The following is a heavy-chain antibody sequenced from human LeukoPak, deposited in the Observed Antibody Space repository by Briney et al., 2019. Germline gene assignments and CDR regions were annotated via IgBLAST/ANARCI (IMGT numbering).Heavy chain of an antibody. Sequence: GGSLRLSCLASGFSFNSYTMNWVREAPGKGLEWVSTISPGVSGYTWYAESVKGRFTISRDNPENSLYLQMDSLRADDTAVYYCVRDVSRRIGLDVWGQGTTVTVSS. V-gene: IGHV3-21*06. D-gene: IGHD2/OR15-2a*01. CDR1: GFSFNSYT. CDR2: ISPGVSGYT. J-gene: IGHJ6*02. CDR3: VRDVSRRIGLDV.